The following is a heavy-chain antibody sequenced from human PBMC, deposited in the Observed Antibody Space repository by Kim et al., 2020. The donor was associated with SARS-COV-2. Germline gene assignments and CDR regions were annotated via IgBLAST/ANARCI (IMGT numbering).Heavy chain of an antibody. J-gene: IGHJ6*02. D-gene: IGHD6-13*01. CDR2: INHSGST. CDR3: ARLRGRTARGYSSSWTEAYYYYYGMDV. V-gene: IGHV4-34*01. CDR1: GGSSSGYY. Sequence: SETLSLTCAVYGGSSSGYYWSWIRQPPGKGLEWIGEINHSGSTNYNPSLKSRVTISVDTSKNQFSLKLSSVTAADTAVYYCARLRGRTARGYSSSWTEAYYYYYGMDVWGQGTTVTVSS.